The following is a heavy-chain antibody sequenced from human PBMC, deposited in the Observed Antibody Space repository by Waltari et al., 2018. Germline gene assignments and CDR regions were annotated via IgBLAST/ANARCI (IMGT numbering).Heavy chain of an antibody. D-gene: IGHD3-3*01. J-gene: IGHJ4*02. CDR1: GGSISSYY. V-gene: IGHV4-4*07. CDR3: AREQTYYDFWSGYLFDY. CDR2: IYTSGTP. Sequence: QVQLQESGPGLVKPSETLSLTCTVSGGSISSYYWSWIRQPAGKGLEWIGRIYTSGTPNYYPSLKSRVTMSVDTSKNQFSLKLSSVTAADTAVYYCAREQTYYDFWSGYLFDYWGQGTLVTVSS.